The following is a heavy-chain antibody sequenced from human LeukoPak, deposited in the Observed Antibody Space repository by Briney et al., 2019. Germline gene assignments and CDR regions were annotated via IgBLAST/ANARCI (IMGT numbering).Heavy chain of an antibody. CDR1: GYSFTSYW. Sequence: GESLKISCKSSGYSFTSYWIGWVRQIPGKGLGWMGIIYPGDSDTRYSPSFQGQVTISDDKSISTAYLQWSSLKASDTAMYYCATYCSTTSCPDFSFDIWGQGTMVTVSS. CDR2: IYPGDSDT. V-gene: IGHV5-51*01. J-gene: IGHJ3*02. D-gene: IGHD2-2*01. CDR3: ATYCSTTSCPDFSFDI.